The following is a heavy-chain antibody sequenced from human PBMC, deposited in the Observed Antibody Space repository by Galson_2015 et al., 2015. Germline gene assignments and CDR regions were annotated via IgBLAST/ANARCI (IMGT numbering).Heavy chain of an antibody. Sequence: SLRLSCAASGFTFSSYGMHWVRQAPGKGLEWVAVISYDGSNKYYADSVKGRFTISRDNSKNTLYLQMNSLRAEDTAVYYCAGGVPATVAIPLALFDPWGQGTLVTVSS. J-gene: IGHJ5*02. CDR3: AGGVPATVAIPLALFDP. D-gene: IGHD2-2*01. V-gene: IGHV3-30*03. CDR2: ISYDGSNK. CDR1: GFTFSSYG.